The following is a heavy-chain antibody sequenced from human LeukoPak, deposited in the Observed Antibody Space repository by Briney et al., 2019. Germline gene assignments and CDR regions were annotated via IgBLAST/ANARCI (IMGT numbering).Heavy chain of an antibody. Sequence: PGGSLRLSCAASEFTFRSYAMSWVRQAPGKGLEWVAFIRYDGSNKYYADSVKGRFTISRDNSKNTLYLQMNSLRAEDTAVYYCAKDGARDYDILTGYYPDYWGQGTLVTVSS. CDR3: AKDGARDYDILTGYYPDY. CDR2: IRYDGSNK. CDR1: EFTFRSYA. V-gene: IGHV3-30*02. D-gene: IGHD3-9*01. J-gene: IGHJ4*02.